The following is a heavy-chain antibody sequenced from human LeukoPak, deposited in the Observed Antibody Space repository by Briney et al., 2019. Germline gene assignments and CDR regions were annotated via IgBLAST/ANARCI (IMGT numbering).Heavy chain of an antibody. CDR3: ARGSYFDY. CDR2: ISYDGSNK. Sequence: GGSLRLSCAASGFTFSSYAMHWVRQAPGKGLEWVAVISYDGSNKYYADSVKGRFTISRDNAKSSLYLQMNSLRAEDTAVYYCARGSYFDYWGQGTLVTVSS. V-gene: IGHV3-30-3*01. D-gene: IGHD1-26*01. CDR1: GFTFSSYA. J-gene: IGHJ4*02.